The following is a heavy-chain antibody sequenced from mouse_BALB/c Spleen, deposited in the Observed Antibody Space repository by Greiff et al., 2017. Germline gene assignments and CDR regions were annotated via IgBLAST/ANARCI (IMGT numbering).Heavy chain of an antibody. D-gene: IGHD1-1*01. CDR1: GYTFTSYW. V-gene: IGHV1-7*01. J-gene: IGHJ2*01. CDR3: ARYYYGGDYFDY. Sequence: VQLQQSGAELAKPGASVKMSCKASGYTFTSYWMHWVKQRPGQGLEWIGYINPSTGYTEYNQKFKDKATLTADKSSSTAYMQLSSLTSEDSAVFYCARYYYGGDYFDYWGQGTTLTVSS. CDR2: INPSTGYT.